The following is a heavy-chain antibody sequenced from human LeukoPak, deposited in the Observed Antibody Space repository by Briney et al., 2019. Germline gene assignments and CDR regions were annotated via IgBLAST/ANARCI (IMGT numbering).Heavy chain of an antibody. J-gene: IGHJ3*01. Sequence: SETLSLTCTVSGGSISSGGYSWSWIRQPPGKGLEWIGNIHHSGGTYYNPSLKSRATISIDRSKNQFSLTLNSVTAADTAAYYCARDLPLAAAAKDVFDLWGQGTLVTVSS. CDR2: IHHSGGT. D-gene: IGHD6-13*01. V-gene: IGHV4-30-2*01. CDR1: GGSISSGGYS. CDR3: ARDLPLAAAAKDVFDL.